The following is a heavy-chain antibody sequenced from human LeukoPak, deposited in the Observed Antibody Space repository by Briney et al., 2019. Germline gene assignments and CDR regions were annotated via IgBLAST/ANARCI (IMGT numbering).Heavy chain of an antibody. CDR2: ISYDGSNK. D-gene: IGHD3-22*01. J-gene: IGHJ4*02. CDR1: GFTFSSYA. Sequence: GRSLRLSCAASGFTFSSYAMHWVRQAPGKGLEWVAVISYDGSNKYYADSVKGRFTISRDNAKNSLYLQMNSLRAEDTAVYYCARDGSGYPFDYWGQGTLVTVSS. CDR3: ARDGSGYPFDY. V-gene: IGHV3-30-3*01.